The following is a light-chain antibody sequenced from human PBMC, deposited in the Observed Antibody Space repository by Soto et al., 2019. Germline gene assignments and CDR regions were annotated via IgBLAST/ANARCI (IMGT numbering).Light chain of an antibody. V-gene: IGLV2-8*01. CDR2: EVS. J-gene: IGLJ3*02. Sequence: QSVLTQPPSASGSPGQSVTISCTGTSSDVGAYNLVSWYQQHPGKAPKLMIYEVSKRPSGVPDRFSGSKSGNTASLTVSGLQADDEADCFCSSHAGGNHWRVFGGGTKLTVL. CDR3: SSHAGGNHWRV. CDR1: SSDVGAYNL.